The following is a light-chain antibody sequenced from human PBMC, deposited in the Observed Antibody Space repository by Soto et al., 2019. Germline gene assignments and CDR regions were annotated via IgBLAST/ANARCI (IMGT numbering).Light chain of an antibody. Sequence: QSALTQPASVSGSPGQSITISCTGTSSDVGGYNYVSCYQHHPGKAPKLMIYDVSNRPSGVANRFSGSKSGNTASLTISGRQPEDEDDYYCSSYTTSNTRQIVFGTGTKLTVL. CDR1: SSDVGGYNY. CDR3: SSYTTSNTRQIV. J-gene: IGLJ1*01. CDR2: DVS. V-gene: IGLV2-14*03.